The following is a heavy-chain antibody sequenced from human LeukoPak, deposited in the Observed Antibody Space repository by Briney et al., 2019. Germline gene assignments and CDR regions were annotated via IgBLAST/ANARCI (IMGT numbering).Heavy chain of an antibody. V-gene: IGHV3-33*01. CDR1: GFTFSSYG. J-gene: IGHJ4*02. Sequence: GGSLRLSCAASGFTFSSYGMHWVRQAPGKGLEWVAVIWYDGSNKYYADSVKGVFTISRDNSKNTLYLQMNSLRAEDTAVYYCARERVYYYDSSGYYYSYYFDYWGQGTLVTVSS. D-gene: IGHD3-22*01. CDR2: IWYDGSNK. CDR3: ARERVYYYDSSGYYYSYYFDY.